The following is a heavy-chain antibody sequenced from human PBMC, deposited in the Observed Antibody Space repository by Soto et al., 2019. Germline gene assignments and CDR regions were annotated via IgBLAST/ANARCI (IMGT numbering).Heavy chain of an antibody. CDR3: ARSWSGSTSGRVDV. D-gene: IGHD3-3*01. J-gene: IGHJ6*02. CDR1: GVTFDDHV. CDR2: ISWDGYSI. V-gene: IGHV3-9*01. Sequence: PXGSLRLSCVAAGVTFDDHVMHWVRQVPGKGLEWVGHISWDGYSIAYGGSVRGRFTISRDNAKNTLYLQMNSLRPEDTALYYCARSWSGSTSGRVDVWGQGTTVTVSS.